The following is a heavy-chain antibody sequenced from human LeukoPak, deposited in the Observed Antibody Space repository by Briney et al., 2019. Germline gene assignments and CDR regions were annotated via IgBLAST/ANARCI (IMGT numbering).Heavy chain of an antibody. D-gene: IGHD2-21*01. CDR3: AGSLTLLFRFDY. Sequence: ASVKVSCKASGYTFTSYYMHWVRQAPGQGLEWMGIINPSGGSTSYAQKFQGRVTMTRDMSTSTVYMELSSLRSEDTAVYYCAGSLTLLFRFDYWGQGTLVTVSS. CDR1: GYTFTSYY. CDR2: INPSGGST. V-gene: IGHV1-46*01. J-gene: IGHJ4*02.